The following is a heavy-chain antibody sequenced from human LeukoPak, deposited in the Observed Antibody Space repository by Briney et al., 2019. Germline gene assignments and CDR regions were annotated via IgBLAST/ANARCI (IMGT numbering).Heavy chain of an antibody. Sequence: GGSLRLSCAASGFTFSSYAMSWVRQAPGKGLEWLSAISGSGGSTYYADSVKGRFTISRDNSKNTLYLQMNSLRAEDTAVYYCAKVSLTTVTTGYFDYWGQGTLVTVSS. CDR1: GFTFSSYA. CDR2: ISGSGGST. CDR3: AKVSLTTVTTGYFDY. D-gene: IGHD4-17*01. V-gene: IGHV3-23*01. J-gene: IGHJ4*02.